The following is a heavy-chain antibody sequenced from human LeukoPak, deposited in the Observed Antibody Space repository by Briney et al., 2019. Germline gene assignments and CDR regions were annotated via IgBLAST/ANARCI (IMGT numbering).Heavy chain of an antibody. CDR1: GFTCSRYA. CDR2: ISYDGSNM. J-gene: IGHJ4*02. Sequence: PGGSLRLSCAASGFTCSRYAMHWVHQAPGKVLEWVAVISYDGSNMYYADSVRGRFTISRDNSKNTVYLQMNSLRAEDTAVYYCARESESFDYWGQGTLGTVSS. CDR3: ARESESFDY. V-gene: IGHV3-30-3*01.